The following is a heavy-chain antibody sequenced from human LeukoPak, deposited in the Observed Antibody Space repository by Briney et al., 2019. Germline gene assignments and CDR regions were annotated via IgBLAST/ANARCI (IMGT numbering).Heavy chain of an antibody. Sequence: SETLSLTCTVSGASISKDYWAWIRQPPGKGLEWIGYIYYSGSTNYNPSLKSRVTISVDTSKNQFSLKLSSVTAADTAVYYCARGYCSSTSCYTFDYWGQGTLVTVSS. CDR2: IYYSGST. CDR1: GASISKDY. CDR3: ARGYCSSTSCYTFDY. J-gene: IGHJ4*02. D-gene: IGHD2-2*02. V-gene: IGHV4-59*08.